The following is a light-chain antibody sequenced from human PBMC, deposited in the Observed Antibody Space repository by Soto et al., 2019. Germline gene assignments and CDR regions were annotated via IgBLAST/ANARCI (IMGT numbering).Light chain of an antibody. CDR1: QSVSSSY. V-gene: IGKV3D-20*01. Sequence: EIVLTQSPATLSLSPGGRATLSCGASQSVSSSYLAWYQQQPGLAPRLLIYDASSRATGIPDRFSGSGSGTDFTLTISRLEPEDFAVYYCQQYGSSPPITFGQGTRLEIK. CDR2: DAS. J-gene: IGKJ5*01. CDR3: QQYGSSPPIT.